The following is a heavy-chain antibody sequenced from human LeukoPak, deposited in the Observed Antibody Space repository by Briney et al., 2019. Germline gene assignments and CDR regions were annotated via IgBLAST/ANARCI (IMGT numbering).Heavy chain of an antibody. CDR3: ATYRQVLLPFES. J-gene: IGHJ4*02. Sequence: GGSLRLSCAASRFTFSSYEIHWVRQAPGKGLEWVSYISSSGSTIYYADSVKGRFTISRVNVKNSLYLQMNSLRVEDTAIYYCATYRQVLLPFESWGQGTLVTVSS. CDR1: RFTFSSYE. D-gene: IGHD5-18*01. V-gene: IGHV3-48*03. CDR2: ISSSGSTI.